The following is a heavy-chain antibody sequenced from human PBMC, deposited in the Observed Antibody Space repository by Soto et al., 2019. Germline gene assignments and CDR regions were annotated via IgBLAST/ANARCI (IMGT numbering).Heavy chain of an antibody. Sequence: SGPTLVNPTQTLTVTCTFSGFSLSTSGAGVGWIRQSPGKAPEWLALISWKDEKRYNPGLKSRLTITKDTSRSQVVLTMTNMDPVDSATYYCALIKDCSRTDCYLASFDPWGQGTQVTVSS. D-gene: IGHD2-2*01. J-gene: IGHJ5*02. CDR1: GFSLSTSGAG. CDR2: ISWKDEK. CDR3: ALIKDCSRTDCYLASFDP. V-gene: IGHV2-5*01.